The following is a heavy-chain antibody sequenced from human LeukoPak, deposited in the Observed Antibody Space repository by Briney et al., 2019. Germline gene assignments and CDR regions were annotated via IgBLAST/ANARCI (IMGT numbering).Heavy chain of an antibody. J-gene: IGHJ3*02. V-gene: IGHV1-2*02. Sequence: ASVKVSCKASGYTFTGYYMHWVRQAPGQGLEWMGWINPNSGGTNYAQKFQGRVTMTRDTSISTAYMELSRLRSDDTAVYYCARVDYYDSSEAFDIWGQGTMVTVSS. D-gene: IGHD3-22*01. CDR1: GYTFTGYY. CDR3: ARVDYYDSSEAFDI. CDR2: INPNSGGT.